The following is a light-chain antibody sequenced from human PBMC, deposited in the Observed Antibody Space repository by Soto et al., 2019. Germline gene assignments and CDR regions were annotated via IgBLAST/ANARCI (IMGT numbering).Light chain of an antibody. CDR2: GAS. V-gene: IGKV3-15*01. CDR1: QSVSIN. J-gene: IGKJ4*01. CDR3: QHYNNWPLT. Sequence: EIVMTQSPATLSVSPGERATLSCRASQSVSINLAWYQQKPGQAPRLLINGASTRATGIPARFSGSGSGTEFTLTISSLQSEDFAVYYCQHYNNWPLTFGGGNKVAIK.